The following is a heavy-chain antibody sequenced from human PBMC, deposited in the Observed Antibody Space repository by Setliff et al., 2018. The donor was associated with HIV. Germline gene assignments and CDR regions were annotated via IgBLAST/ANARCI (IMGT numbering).Heavy chain of an antibody. V-gene: IGHV4-34*01. CDR1: GGSFSGYY. CDR2: ISHSGAT. CDR3: AIRSRLGGSSNYLDF. J-gene: IGHJ4*02. Sequence: SETLSLTCAVYGGSFSGYYWTWIRQPPGKGLEWIGEISHSGATTYSPSLESRVSISPDTSKNQFSLKLTSVSAADTAVYYCAIRSRLGGSSNYLDFWGQGTLVTVSS. D-gene: IGHD1-26*01.